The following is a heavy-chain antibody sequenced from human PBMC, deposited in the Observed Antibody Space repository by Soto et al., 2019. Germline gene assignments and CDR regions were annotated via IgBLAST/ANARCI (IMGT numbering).Heavy chain of an antibody. CDR3: AKGGGSDFRRGNWFDP. V-gene: IGHV3-9*01. D-gene: IGHD5-12*01. J-gene: IGHJ5*02. Sequence: EVQLVESGGGLVQPGRSLRLSCAASGFTFDDYAMHWVRQAPGKGLEWVSGISWNSGSIGYADSVKGRFTISRDNAKNSLYLQMNSLRAEDTALYYCAKGGGSDFRRGNWFDPWGQGTLVTVSS. CDR2: ISWNSGSI. CDR1: GFTFDDYA.